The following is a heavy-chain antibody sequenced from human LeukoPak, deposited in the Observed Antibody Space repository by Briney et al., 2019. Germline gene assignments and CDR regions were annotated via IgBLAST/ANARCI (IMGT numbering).Heavy chain of an antibody. Sequence: PGGSLRLSCAASGFTFSSYAMGWVRQPPGKGLEWIGEINHSGSTNYNPSLKSRVTISVDTSKNQFSLKLSSVTAADTAVYYCARELVNKEYYYYGMDVWGQGTTVTVSS. CDR1: GFTFSSYA. J-gene: IGHJ6*02. V-gene: IGHV4-34*01. CDR3: ARELVNKEYYYYGMDV. CDR2: INHSGST.